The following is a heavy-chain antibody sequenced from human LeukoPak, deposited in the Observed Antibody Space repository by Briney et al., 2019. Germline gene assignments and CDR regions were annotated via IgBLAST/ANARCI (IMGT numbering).Heavy chain of an antibody. D-gene: IGHD1-26*01. CDR1: GFTFSSYG. CDR3: AKDAVWELDIYYYYYMDV. CDR2: ISYDGSNK. Sequence: PGGSLRLSCAASGFTFSSYGMHWVRQAPGKGLEWVAVISYDGSNKYYADSVKGRFTISRDNSKNTLYLQMNSLRAEDTAVYYCAKDAVWELDIYYYYYMDVWGKGTTVTVSS. V-gene: IGHV3-30*18. J-gene: IGHJ6*03.